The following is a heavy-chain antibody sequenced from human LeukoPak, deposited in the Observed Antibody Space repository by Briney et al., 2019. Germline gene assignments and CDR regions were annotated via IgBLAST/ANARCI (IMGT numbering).Heavy chain of an antibody. CDR1: GDSIRSYY. CDR2: IHYSGST. J-gene: IGHJ3*01. Sequence: PSETLSLTCTLSGDSIRSYYSSWIRQPPGKGLEWIGNIHYSGSTKYNPSLKSRVTISVDTSTIQFSLRVTSLTAADTAVYYCARLGAIHDAFDVWGQGTLVTVSS. D-gene: IGHD2-21*01. CDR3: ARLGAIHDAFDV. V-gene: IGHV4-59*12.